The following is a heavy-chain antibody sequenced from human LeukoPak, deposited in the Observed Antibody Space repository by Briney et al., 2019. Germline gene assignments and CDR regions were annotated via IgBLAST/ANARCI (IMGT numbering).Heavy chain of an antibody. CDR3: ARDEPKINYYGMDV. Sequence: SETLSLTCAVYGGSFSGYYWSWIRQPPGKGLEWIGEINHSGSTNYNPSLKSRVTISVDTSKNQFSLKLSSVTAADTAVYYCARDEPKINYYGMDVWGQGTTVTVSS. CDR2: INHSGST. V-gene: IGHV4-34*01. J-gene: IGHJ6*02. CDR1: GGSFSGYY. D-gene: IGHD1-14*01.